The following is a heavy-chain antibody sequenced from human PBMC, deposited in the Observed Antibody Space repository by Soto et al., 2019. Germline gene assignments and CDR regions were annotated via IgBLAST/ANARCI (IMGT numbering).Heavy chain of an antibody. CDR3: ARYSGRYSYNWFDP. V-gene: IGHV4-59*01. CDR2: IYYSGTT. Sequence: PSETLSLTCTVSGGSSSSYYWSWIRQPPGKGLEWIGYIYYSGTTNYNPSLKSRVTISVDTSKNQFSLKLSSVTAADTAVYYCARYSGRYSYNWFDPWGQGTLVTVSS. J-gene: IGHJ5*02. CDR1: GGSSSSYY. D-gene: IGHD1-26*01.